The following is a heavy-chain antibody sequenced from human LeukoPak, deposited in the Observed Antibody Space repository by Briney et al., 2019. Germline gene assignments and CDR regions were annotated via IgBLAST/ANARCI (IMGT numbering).Heavy chain of an antibody. CDR1: GGSISSYY. J-gene: IGHJ3*02. CDR3: ARRLYSSSWSAFDI. Sequence: SETLSLTCTVSGGSISSYYWSWIRQPPGKGLEWIGYIYYSGSTNYNPSLKSRVTISVDTSKNQSSLKLSSVTAADTAVYYCARRLYSSSWSAFDIWGQGTMVTVSS. D-gene: IGHD6-13*01. CDR2: IYYSGST. V-gene: IGHV4-59*01.